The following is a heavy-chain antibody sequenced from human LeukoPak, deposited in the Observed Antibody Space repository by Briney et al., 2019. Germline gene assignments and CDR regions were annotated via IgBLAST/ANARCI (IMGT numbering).Heavy chain of an antibody. D-gene: IGHD3-22*01. Sequence: GASVKVSCKASGDTFISYAMNWVRQAPGQGLEWMGWINTNTGNPTYAQGFTGRFVFSLDTSVSTAYLQISSLKAEDTAVYYCARGGYYYDSSGYYSLDYWGQGTLVTVSS. CDR3: ARGGYYYDSSGYYSLDY. CDR1: GDTFISYA. V-gene: IGHV7-4-1*02. CDR2: INTNTGNP. J-gene: IGHJ4*02.